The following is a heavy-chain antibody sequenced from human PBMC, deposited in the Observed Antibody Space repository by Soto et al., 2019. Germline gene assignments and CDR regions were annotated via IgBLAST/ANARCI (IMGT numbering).Heavy chain of an antibody. CDR3: ARDTEYYYDSSGYPRYNWFDP. D-gene: IGHD3-22*01. V-gene: IGHV1-69*13. J-gene: IGHJ5*02. CDR2: IIPIFGTA. CDR1: GGTFSSYA. Sequence: ASVKVSCKASGGTFSSYAISWVRQAPGQGLEWMGGIIPIFGTASYAQKFQGRVTITADESTSTAYMELSSLRSEDTAVYYCARDTEYYYDSSGYPRYNWFDPWGQGTLVTVSS.